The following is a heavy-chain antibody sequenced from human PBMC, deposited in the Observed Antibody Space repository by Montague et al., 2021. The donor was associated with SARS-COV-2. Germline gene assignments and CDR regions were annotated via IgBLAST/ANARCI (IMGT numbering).Heavy chain of an antibody. CDR3: ARHITGSGNAFDI. Sequence: SETLSLTCTVSGGSVGSSSYYWGWIRQPPGEGLEWIGSIYYTGSTYYNPSLKSRVTISVDTSKNQFSLKLSSVTAADTAVYYCARHITGSGNAFDIWGQGTMVTVSS. V-gene: IGHV4-39*01. J-gene: IGHJ3*02. D-gene: IGHD3-10*01. CDR1: GGSVGSSSYY. CDR2: IYYTGST.